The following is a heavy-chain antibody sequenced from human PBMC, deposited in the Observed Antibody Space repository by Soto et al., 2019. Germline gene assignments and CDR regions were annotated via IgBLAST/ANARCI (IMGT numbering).Heavy chain of an antibody. CDR3: AKDPHYDILTGPLFDY. CDR1: GFTFSSYA. D-gene: IGHD3-9*01. J-gene: IGHJ4*02. Sequence: GGSLRLSCAASGFTFSSYAMSWVRQAPGKGLEWVSAISGSGGSTYCADSVKGRFTISRDNSKNTLYLQMNSLRAEDTAVYYCAKDPHYDILTGPLFDYWGQGTLVTVS. V-gene: IGHV3-23*01. CDR2: ISGSGGST.